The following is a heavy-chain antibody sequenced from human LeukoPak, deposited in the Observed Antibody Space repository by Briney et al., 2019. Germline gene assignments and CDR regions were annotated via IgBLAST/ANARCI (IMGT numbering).Heavy chain of an antibody. J-gene: IGHJ4*02. CDR3: ARDDEGYYYDSSGSYPDY. V-gene: IGHV1-18*01. CDR2: IGAYNGNT. Sequence: ASVKVSCKASGYTFTSYGISWVRQAPGQGLEWMGWIGAYNGNTNYAQKLQGRVTMTTDTSTSTAYMELRSLRSDDTAVYYCARDDEGYYYDSSGSYPDYWGQGTLVTVSS. CDR1: GYTFTSYG. D-gene: IGHD3-22*01.